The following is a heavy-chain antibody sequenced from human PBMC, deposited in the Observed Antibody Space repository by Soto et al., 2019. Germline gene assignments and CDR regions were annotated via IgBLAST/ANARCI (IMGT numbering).Heavy chain of an antibody. V-gene: IGHV3-33*01. J-gene: IGHJ4*02. Sequence: QVQLVESGGGVVQPGRSLRLSCVASEFTFGNYGLHWVRQAPGKGLEWVAIIWHDGKNKDYADSVKGRFTVSRDNSKNALYLQMNSLTAGDTAVYHCARDPGKDEAIDYWRPGTLVTVSS. CDR2: IWHDGKNK. CDR3: ARDPGKDEAIDY. CDR1: EFTFGNYG.